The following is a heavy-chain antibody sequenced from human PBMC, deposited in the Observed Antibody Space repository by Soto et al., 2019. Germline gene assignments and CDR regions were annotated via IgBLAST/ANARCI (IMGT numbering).Heavy chain of an antibody. J-gene: IGHJ3*02. V-gene: IGHV3-30*18. D-gene: IGHD3-3*01. CDR1: GFTFSSYG. CDR3: AKDLSYDFWSPPGAFDI. CDR2: ISYDGSNK. Sequence: GGSLRLSCAASGFTFSSYGMHWVRQAPGKGLEWVAVISYDGSNKYYADSVKGRFTISRDNSKNTLYLQMNSLRAEDTAVYYCAKDLSYDFWSPPGAFDIWGQGTMVTVSS.